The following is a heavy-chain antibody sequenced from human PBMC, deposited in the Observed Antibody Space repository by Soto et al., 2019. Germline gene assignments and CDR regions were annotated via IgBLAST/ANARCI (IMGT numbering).Heavy chain of an antibody. D-gene: IGHD2-15*01. CDR3: AKDRTYCSGGSCYLSSPWFDP. CDR1: GFTFSSYG. V-gene: IGHV3-30*18. Sequence: GESLKISCAASGFTFSSYGMHWVRQAPGKGLEWVAVISYDGSNKYYADSVKGRFTISRDNSKNTLYLQMNSLRAEDTAVYYCAKDRTYCSGGSCYLSSPWFDPWGQGTLVTVSS. J-gene: IGHJ5*02. CDR2: ISYDGSNK.